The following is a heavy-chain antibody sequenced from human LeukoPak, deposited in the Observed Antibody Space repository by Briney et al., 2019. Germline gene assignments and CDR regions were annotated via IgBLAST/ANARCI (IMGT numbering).Heavy chain of an antibody. V-gene: IGHV4-4*02. J-gene: IGHJ4*02. D-gene: IGHD6-13*01. CDR3: ARASSSSWHAVGLSNYFDY. CDR2: IYHSGST. Sequence: PSETLSLTCAVSGGSISSSNWWSRVRQPPGEGLEWIGEIYHSGSTNYNPSLKSRVTISVDKSKNQFSLKLSSVTAADTAVYYCARASSSSWHAVGLSNYFDYWGQGTLVTVSS. CDR1: GGSISSSNW.